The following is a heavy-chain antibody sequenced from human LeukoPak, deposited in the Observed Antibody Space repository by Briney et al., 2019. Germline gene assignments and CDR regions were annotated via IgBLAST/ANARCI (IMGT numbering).Heavy chain of an antibody. V-gene: IGHV5-51*03. Sequence: KPGESLKISCKGSGYSFTSYWIGWVRQMPGKGLEWMGIIYPGDSDTRYSPSFQGQVTISADKSISTAYLQWSSLKASDTAMYYCASPSDYYDSSVYYDDAFAIWGQGTMVTVSS. CDR2: IYPGDSDT. J-gene: IGHJ3*02. CDR1: GYSFTSYW. D-gene: IGHD3-22*01. CDR3: ASPSDYYDSSVYYDDAFAI.